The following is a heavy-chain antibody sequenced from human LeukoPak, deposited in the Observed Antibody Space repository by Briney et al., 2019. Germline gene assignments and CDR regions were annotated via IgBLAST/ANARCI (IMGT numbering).Heavy chain of an antibody. CDR2: ISGRGGST. CDR1: GFTFSSYA. CDR3: AKPTGVNTVTAPFEY. D-gene: IGHD4-17*01. Sequence: GGSLRLSCAASGFTFSSYAMSWVRQAPGKGLEWVSAISGRGGSTYYADSVKGRFTISRDNSKNTLHLQMNSLRAEDTAVYYCAKPTGVNTVTAPFEYWGQGTLGTVSS. J-gene: IGHJ4*02. V-gene: IGHV3-23*01.